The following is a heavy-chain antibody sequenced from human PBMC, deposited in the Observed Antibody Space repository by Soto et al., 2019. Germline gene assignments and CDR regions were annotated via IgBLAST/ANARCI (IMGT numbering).Heavy chain of an antibody. CDR3: AKGTATPNRDCSGGNCYTSTPDAFDI. CDR2: ISGSGGST. D-gene: IGHD2-15*01. CDR1: GFTFSSYG. J-gene: IGHJ3*02. Sequence: EVQLLESGGGLVQPGGSLRLSCAASGFTFSSYGMSWVRQAPGKGLEWVSAISGSGGSTYYADSVKGRFTISRDNSKNTLYLQMNSLRAEDTAVYYCAKGTATPNRDCSGGNCYTSTPDAFDIWGQGTMVTVSS. V-gene: IGHV3-23*01.